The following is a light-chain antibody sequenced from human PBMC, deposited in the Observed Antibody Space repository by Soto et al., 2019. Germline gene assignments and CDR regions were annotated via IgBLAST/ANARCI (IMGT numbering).Light chain of an antibody. CDR2: STN. J-gene: IGLJ2*01. Sequence: QTVVTQEPSFSVSPGGTVTLTCGLNSGSVSTSYYPSWYQQTPGQAPRTLIYSTNTRSSGVPDRFSGSILGNRAALTITGAQADDESDDYCVLYMGSGIWVFGGGTKLTVL. CDR1: SGSVSTSYY. CDR3: VLYMGSGIWV. V-gene: IGLV8-61*01.